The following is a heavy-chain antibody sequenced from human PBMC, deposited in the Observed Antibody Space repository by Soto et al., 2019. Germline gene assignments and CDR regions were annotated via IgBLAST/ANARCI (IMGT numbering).Heavy chain of an antibody. CDR1: GDSVSSGASH. CDR2: IHHTATA. J-gene: IGHJ6*02. D-gene: IGHD3-22*01. CDR3: ARLDRSTSKIGV. V-gene: IGHV4-61*08. Sequence: QVQLQESGPGLLKPSETLSLTCTLSGDSVSSGASHWTWLRQSPGKGLEGIGYIHHTATADCNPSLKSRVSISVDTSKNQFSLKLTSATTADTAVYYCARLDRSTSKIGVWGQGTTVTVSS.